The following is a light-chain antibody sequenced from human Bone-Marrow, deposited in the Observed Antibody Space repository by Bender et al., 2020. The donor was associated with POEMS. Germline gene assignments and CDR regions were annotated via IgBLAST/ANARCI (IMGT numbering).Light chain of an antibody. J-gene: IGLJ3*02. CDR1: NIGSKS. CDR3: STWDESLNGWV. Sequence: SYVLTQPPSVSVAPGKTATITCGGNNIGSKSVHWYQQKPGQAPVLVIYFDSDRPSGIPERFSGSKSGTSASLAISGLQFEDEADYYCSTWDESLNGWVFGGGTKLTV. V-gene: IGLV3-21*01. CDR2: FDS.